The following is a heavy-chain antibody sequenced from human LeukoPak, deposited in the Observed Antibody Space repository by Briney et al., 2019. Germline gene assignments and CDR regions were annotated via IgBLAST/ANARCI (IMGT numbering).Heavy chain of an antibody. D-gene: IGHD3-10*01. Sequence: GGSLRLSCAASGFTVANDRMSWVRQPPGKGLEWVSTVYGGGNTAYTDSVKGRFTISRDNSKNTLDLQMNSLRAEDTAVYYCARGRGNYASGSYTDYGLDVWGQGTTVTVS. J-gene: IGHJ6*02. CDR1: GFTVANDR. V-gene: IGHV3-66*01. CDR3: ARGRGNYASGSYTDYGLDV. CDR2: VYGGGNT.